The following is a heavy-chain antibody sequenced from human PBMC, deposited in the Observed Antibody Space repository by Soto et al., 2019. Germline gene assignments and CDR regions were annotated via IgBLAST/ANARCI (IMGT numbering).Heavy chain of an antibody. Sequence: GAAVKVTCKASGYTITSYGISWVRQAPGQGQEKMGWISAYNGNTNNAQKLQGRVTKTTDTSTSTAYMELRILRSDVTAVYFCACAGIGATISRWGSWGQGTLVTVSS. CDR1: GYTITSYG. J-gene: IGHJ5*02. V-gene: IGHV1-18*01. CDR3: ACAGIGATISRWGS. D-gene: IGHD5-12*01. CDR2: ISAYNGNT.